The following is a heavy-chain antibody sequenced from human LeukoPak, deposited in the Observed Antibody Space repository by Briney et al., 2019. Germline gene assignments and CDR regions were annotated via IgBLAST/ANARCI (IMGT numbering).Heavy chain of an antibody. V-gene: IGHV1-8*01. CDR1: GYSFTSYD. J-gene: IGHJ4*02. Sequence: EASVKVSCKASGYSFTSYDLSWVRQATGQGLEWMGWMNPNSGNTGYAQKCQGRVTMTRDTSISTAYMELTSLTSEDTAIYYCARGLAVAGTGYWRQGTLVTVCS. CDR3: ARGLAVAGTGY. D-gene: IGHD6-19*01. CDR2: MNPNSGNT.